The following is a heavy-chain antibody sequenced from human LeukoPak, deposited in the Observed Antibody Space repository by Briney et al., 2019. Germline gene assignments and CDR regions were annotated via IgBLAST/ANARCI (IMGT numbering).Heavy chain of an antibody. CDR2: IYTSGST. Sequence: SETLSLTCTVSGGSISSYYWSWIRQPAGKGLEWIGRIYTSGSTNYNPSLKSRVTMSVDTSKNQFSLKLSSVTAADTAVYYCARDLFSGSSGYYRRWDAFDIWGQGTMVTVSS. CDR3: ARDLFSGSSGYYRRWDAFDI. D-gene: IGHD3-22*01. CDR1: GGSISSYY. V-gene: IGHV4-4*07. J-gene: IGHJ3*02.